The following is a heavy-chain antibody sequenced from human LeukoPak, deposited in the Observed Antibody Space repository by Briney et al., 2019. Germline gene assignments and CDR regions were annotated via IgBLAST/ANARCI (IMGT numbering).Heavy chain of an antibody. CDR3: AKDFWSGNYQSGGLDV. CDR2: ITNNADAT. D-gene: IGHD3-3*01. CDR1: GFTVSGDY. Sequence: SGGSLRLSCAASGFTVSGDYMTWVRQAPGKGLEWVSHITNNADATYYADSVKGRFTVSRDNSNNILYLQLDSLRAEDAAVYYCAKDFWSGNYQSGGLDVWAQGSTVTVSS. J-gene: IGHJ6*02. V-gene: IGHV3-23*01.